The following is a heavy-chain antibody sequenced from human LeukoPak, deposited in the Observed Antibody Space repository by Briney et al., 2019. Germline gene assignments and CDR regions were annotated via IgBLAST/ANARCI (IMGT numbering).Heavy chain of an antibody. Sequence: SSVKVSCKASGGTFSSYAISWVRQAPGQGLEWMGGIIPIFGTANYAQKFQGRVTITADESTSTAYMDLSSLRSEDTAVYYCARPQFRYYDSSGYDGSHFGYWGQGTLVTVSS. CDR2: IIPIFGTA. D-gene: IGHD3-22*01. CDR1: GGTFSSYA. CDR3: ARPQFRYYDSSGYDGSHFGY. V-gene: IGHV1-69*01. J-gene: IGHJ4*02.